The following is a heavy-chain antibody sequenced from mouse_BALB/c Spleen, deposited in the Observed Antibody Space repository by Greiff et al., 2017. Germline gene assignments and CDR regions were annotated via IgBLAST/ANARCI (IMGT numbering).Heavy chain of an antibody. CDR1: GFSLTSYG. J-gene: IGHJ3*01. V-gene: IGHV2-9*02. CDR2: IWAGGST. D-gene: IGHD1-1*01. Sequence: QVQLKESGPGLVAPSQSLSITCTVSGFSLTSYGVHWVRQPPGKGLEWLGVIWAGGSTNYNSALMSRLSISKDNSKSQVFLKMNSLQTDDTAIYYCVRVYGWGLAYWGQGTLVTVSA. CDR3: VRVYGWGLAY.